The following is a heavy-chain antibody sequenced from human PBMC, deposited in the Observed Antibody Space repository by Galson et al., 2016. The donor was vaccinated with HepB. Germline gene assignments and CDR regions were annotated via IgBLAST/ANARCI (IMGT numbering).Heavy chain of an antibody. D-gene: IGHD2-2*01. CDR3: ARVKGSSVPLLDI. Sequence: SVKVSCKASGYTFTDYYIHWVRQTPGQGLEWMGRFNPTSGGTNFAQKFQGRVTMTRDTSISTAYMDLSRLISDDTAVYYCARVKGSSVPLLDIWGQGTMVTV. CDR1: GYTFTDYY. J-gene: IGHJ3*02. CDR2: FNPTSGGT. V-gene: IGHV1-2*06.